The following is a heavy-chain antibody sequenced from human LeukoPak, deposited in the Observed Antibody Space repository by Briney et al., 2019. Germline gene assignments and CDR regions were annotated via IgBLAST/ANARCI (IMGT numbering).Heavy chain of an antibody. D-gene: IGHD5-12*01. J-gene: IGHJ4*02. CDR3: ATVSGYDYYFDY. CDR2: IIPILGIA. V-gene: IGHV1-69*04. Sequence: AASVKVSCRASGGTFSSYAISWVRQAPGQGLEWMGRIIPILGIANYAQKFQGRVTITADKSTSTAYMELSSLRSEDTAVYYCATVSGYDYYFDYWGQGTLVTVSS. CDR1: GGTFSSYA.